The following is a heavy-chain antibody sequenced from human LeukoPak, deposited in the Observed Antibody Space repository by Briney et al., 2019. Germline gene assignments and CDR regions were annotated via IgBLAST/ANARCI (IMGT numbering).Heavy chain of an antibody. CDR3: ARNYGDYVMDYYYYGMDV. Sequence: SVKVSCKASGGTFSSYAISWVRQAPGQGLEWMGGIIPIFGTANYAQKFQGRVAITADESTSTAYMELSSLRSEDTAVYYCARNYGDYVMDYYYYGMDVWGQGTTVTVSS. D-gene: IGHD4-17*01. CDR1: GGTFSSYA. V-gene: IGHV1-69*13. J-gene: IGHJ6*02. CDR2: IIPIFGTA.